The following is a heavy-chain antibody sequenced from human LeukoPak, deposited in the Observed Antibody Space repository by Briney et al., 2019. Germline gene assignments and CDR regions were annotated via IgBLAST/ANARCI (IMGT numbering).Heavy chain of an antibody. D-gene: IGHD6-6*01. CDR3: AKDLATKYTLGS. CDR2: ISFDGIKK. V-gene: IGHV3-30*18. Sequence: GGSLRLSCAASGFTFSSDAMHWVRQAPGKGLEWVAFISFDGIKKYFADSVKGRFTISRDNSKNTLYLQMNSLRAEATAVYYCAKDLATKYTLGSWGQGSLVTVSS. CDR1: GFTFSSDA. J-gene: IGHJ4*02.